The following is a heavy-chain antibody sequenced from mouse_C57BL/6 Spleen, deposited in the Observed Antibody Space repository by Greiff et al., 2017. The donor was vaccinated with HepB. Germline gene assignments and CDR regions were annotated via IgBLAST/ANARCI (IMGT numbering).Heavy chain of an antibody. J-gene: IGHJ4*01. CDR3: ASRTYYAMDY. V-gene: IGHV1-64*01. CDR1: GYTFTSYW. Sequence: QVHVKQPGAELVKPGASVKLSCKASGYTFTSYWMHWVKQRPGQGLEWIGMIHPNSGSTNYNEKFKSKATLTVDKSSSTAYMQLSSLTSEDSAVYYCASRTYYAMDYWGQGTSVTVSS. CDR2: IHPNSGST.